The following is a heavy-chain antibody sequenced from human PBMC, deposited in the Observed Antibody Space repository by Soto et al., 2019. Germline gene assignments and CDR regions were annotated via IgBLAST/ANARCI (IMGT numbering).Heavy chain of an antibody. J-gene: IGHJ3*02. D-gene: IGHD2-2*01. V-gene: IGHV3-23*01. Sequence: GGSLRLSCAASGFTFSSYAMSWVRQAPGKGLEWVSAISGSGGSTYYADSVKGRFTISRDNSKNTLYLQMNSLRAEDTAVYYCACQGGIVVVPAAPRGAFDIWGQGTMVTVPS. CDR2: ISGSGGST. CDR1: GFTFSSYA. CDR3: ACQGGIVVVPAAPRGAFDI.